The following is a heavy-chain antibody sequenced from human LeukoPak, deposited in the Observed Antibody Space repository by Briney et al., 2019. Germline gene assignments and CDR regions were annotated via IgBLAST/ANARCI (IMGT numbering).Heavy chain of an antibody. Sequence: ASVKVSCKASGYTFTSYAMHWVRQAPGQRLEWMGWSNAGNGNTKYSQEFQGRVTITRDTSASTAYMELSSLRSDDTAVYYCARGAMVRGVSWFDPWGQGTLVTVSS. CDR1: GYTFTSYA. CDR3: ARGAMVRGVSWFDP. V-gene: IGHV1-3*02. D-gene: IGHD3-10*01. CDR2: SNAGNGNT. J-gene: IGHJ5*02.